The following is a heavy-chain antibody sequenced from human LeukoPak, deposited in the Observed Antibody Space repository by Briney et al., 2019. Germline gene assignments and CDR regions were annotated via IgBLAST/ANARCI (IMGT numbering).Heavy chain of an antibody. J-gene: IGHJ5*02. V-gene: IGHV4-4*07. CDR2: IYTSGST. D-gene: IGHD3-3*01. CDR1: GGSISSCY. CDR3: ARGTSIFGPNWFDP. Sequence: SETLSLTCTVSGGSISSCYWSWIRQPAGKGLEWIGRIYTSGSTNYNPSLKSRVTMSVDTSKNQFSLKLSSVTAADTAVYYCARGTSIFGPNWFDPWGQGTLVTVSS.